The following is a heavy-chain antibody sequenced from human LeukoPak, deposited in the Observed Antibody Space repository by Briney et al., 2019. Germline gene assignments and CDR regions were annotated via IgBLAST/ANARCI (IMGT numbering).Heavy chain of an antibody. CDR2: IYTSGST. Sequence: SETLSLTCTVSGGSISSGSYYWSWIRQPAGKGLEWIGRIYTSGSTNYNPSLKSRVTISVDTSKNQFSLKLSSVTAADTAVYYCARDLGPLDSSGYYGMDVWGQGTTVTVSS. D-gene: IGHD3-22*01. CDR1: GGSISSGSYY. V-gene: IGHV4-61*02. J-gene: IGHJ6*02. CDR3: ARDLGPLDSSGYYGMDV.